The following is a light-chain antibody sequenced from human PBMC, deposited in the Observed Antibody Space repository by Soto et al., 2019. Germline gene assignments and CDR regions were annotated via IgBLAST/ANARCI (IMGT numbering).Light chain of an antibody. CDR1: SSDIGANDY. CDR3: SSYTSSSTPYV. V-gene: IGLV2-14*01. J-gene: IGLJ1*01. Sequence: QSVLTQPASVSGSPGQSITISCTGSSSDIGANDYVSWYQQRPVKAPKLMIFDVTNRPSGVSDRFSGSKSGNTASLTISGLQTEDEADYYCSSYTSSSTPYVFGTGTKVTVL. CDR2: DVT.